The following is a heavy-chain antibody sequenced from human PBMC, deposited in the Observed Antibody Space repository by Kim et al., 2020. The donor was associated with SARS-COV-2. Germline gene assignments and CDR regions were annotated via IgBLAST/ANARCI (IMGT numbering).Heavy chain of an antibody. J-gene: IGHJ4*02. CDR1: GFTFSNYV. V-gene: IGHV3-23*01. CDR2: ISGSGDNT. D-gene: IGHD3-10*01. Sequence: GGSLRLSCAVSGFTFSNYVMNWFRQAPGKGLEWVSTISGSGDNTSFADSVKGRFTISRDNSKNTLYLQMNSLRAEDTAVYYCAKGRGGDYWGQGTLVTVSS. CDR3: AKGRGGDY.